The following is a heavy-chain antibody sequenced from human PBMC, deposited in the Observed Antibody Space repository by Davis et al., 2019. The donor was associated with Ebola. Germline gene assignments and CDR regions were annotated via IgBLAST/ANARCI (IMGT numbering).Heavy chain of an antibody. V-gene: IGHV4-61*01. CDR1: DYSIRSGYY. CDR2: ICYSGNT. CDR3: ASFPLGSSHTAWFDA. J-gene: IGHJ5*02. Sequence: PSETLSLTCTVSDYSIRSGYYWNWIRQTPGKGLEWIGYICYSGNTKYNSLLRGRVAISVDTSKNQFSLKLSSVSAADTAVYYCASFPLGSSHTAWFDAWGQGTLVTVSS. D-gene: IGHD6-6*01.